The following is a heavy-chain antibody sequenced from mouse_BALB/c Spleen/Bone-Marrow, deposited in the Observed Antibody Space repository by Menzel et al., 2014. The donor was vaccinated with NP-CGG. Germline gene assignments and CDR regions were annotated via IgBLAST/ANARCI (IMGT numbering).Heavy chain of an antibody. Sequence: EAHLVESGGGLVKPGGSLKLSCAASGFTFSDYYMYWVRQTPEKRLEWVATISDGGSYTYYPDSVKGRFTISRDNAKNNLYLQMSSLKSEDTAMYYCASSRYYAMDYWGQGPSVTVSS. CDR2: ISDGGSYT. D-gene: IGHD6-1*01. CDR1: GFTFSDYY. J-gene: IGHJ4*01. V-gene: IGHV5-4*02. CDR3: ASSRYYAMDY.